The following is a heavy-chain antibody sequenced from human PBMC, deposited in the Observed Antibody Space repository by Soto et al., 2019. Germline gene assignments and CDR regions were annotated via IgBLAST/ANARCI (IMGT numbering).Heavy chain of an antibody. V-gene: IGHV4-31*03. D-gene: IGHD3-10*01. J-gene: IGHJ6*02. Sequence: QVQLQESGPGLVKPSQTLSLTCTVSGGSISSGGYYWSWIRQHPGKGLEWIGYIYYSGSTYYNPSVKSRVTISVDTSKNQFSLKLSSVTAADTAVYYCARGTKTRYGSGILSCPTGMDVWGQGTTVTVSS. CDR2: IYYSGST. CDR3: ARGTKTRYGSGILSCPTGMDV. CDR1: GGSISSGGYY.